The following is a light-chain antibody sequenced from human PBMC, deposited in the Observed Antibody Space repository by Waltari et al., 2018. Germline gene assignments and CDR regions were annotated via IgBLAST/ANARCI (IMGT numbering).Light chain of an antibody. CDR1: SNDVGGYNS. J-gene: IGLJ2*01. Sequence: QSALTQPASVSGSPGQSVTIFCAGPSNDVGGYNSVSWYQEHPGQAPSVIIYDVSERPSGVSDRFSGSKSGNTASLTISGLQAEDEAEYYCSSQSSNDVVLFGGGTKLTVL. CDR2: DVS. CDR3: SSQSSNDVVL. V-gene: IGLV2-14*01.